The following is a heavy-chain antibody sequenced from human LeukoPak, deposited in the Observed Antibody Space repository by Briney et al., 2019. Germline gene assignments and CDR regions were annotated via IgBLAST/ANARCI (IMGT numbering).Heavy chain of an antibody. CDR1: GYTFPSYD. CDR3: ARGAGYSSGWSIYAFDI. J-gene: IGHJ3*02. CDR2: MNPNRGNT. D-gene: IGHD6-19*01. Sequence: AASVKVSCKACGYTFPSYDINEVRQASGKGLEWMGWMNPNRGNTGYAQKFQGKLTQTRITSISTAYMELSSLRSEDTAVYCCARGAGYSSGWSIYAFDIWGQGTMVTVSS. V-gene: IGHV1-8*01.